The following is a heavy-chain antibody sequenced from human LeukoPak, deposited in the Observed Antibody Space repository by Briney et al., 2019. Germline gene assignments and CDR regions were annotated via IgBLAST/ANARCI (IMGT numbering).Heavy chain of an antibody. CDR2: IYYSGST. V-gene: IGHV4-39*01. CDR1: GGSISSSSYY. J-gene: IGHJ4*02. CDR3: ARGFPVTRGYSYGPIDY. D-gene: IGHD5-18*01. Sequence: SETLSLTCTVSGGSISSSSYYWGWIRQPPEKGLGWIGSIYYSGSTYYNPSLKSRVTISVDTSKNQFSLKLSSVTAADTAVYYCARGFPVTRGYSYGPIDYWGQGTLVTVSS.